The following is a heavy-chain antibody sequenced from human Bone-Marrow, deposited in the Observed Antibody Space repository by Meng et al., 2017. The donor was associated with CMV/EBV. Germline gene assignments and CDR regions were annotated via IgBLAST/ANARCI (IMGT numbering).Heavy chain of an antibody. CDR3: ARGEGLLGDWFDP. Sequence: QAGTAGAEVKKPGALVKVPCKASGGTFSSYAISWVRQAPGQGLEWMGGIIPIFGTANYAQKFQGRVTITADESTSTAYMELSSLRSEDTAVYYCARGEGLLGDWFDPWGQGTLVTVSS. D-gene: IGHD2-8*02. V-gene: IGHV1-69*12. J-gene: IGHJ5*02. CDR2: IIPIFGTA. CDR1: GGTFSSYA.